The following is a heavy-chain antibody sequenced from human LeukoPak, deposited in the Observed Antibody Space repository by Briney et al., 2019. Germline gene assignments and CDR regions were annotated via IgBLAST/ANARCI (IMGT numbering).Heavy chain of an antibody. V-gene: IGHV3-48*01. Sequence: GGSLRLSCAASGSTFSSYSMNWVRQAPGKGLEWVSYISSSSSTIYYADSVKGRFTISRDNAKNSLYLQMNSLRAEDTAVYYCARDGAYGMDVWGQGTTVTVSS. J-gene: IGHJ6*02. CDR2: ISSSSSTI. CDR3: ARDGAYGMDV. CDR1: GSTFSSYS. D-gene: IGHD4/OR15-4a*01.